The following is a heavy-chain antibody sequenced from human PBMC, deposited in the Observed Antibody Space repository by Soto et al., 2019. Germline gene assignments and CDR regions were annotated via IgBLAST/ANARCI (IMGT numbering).Heavy chain of an antibody. J-gene: IGHJ3*02. V-gene: IGHV1-58*01. CDR1: GFTFTSSA. Sequence: SVKVSCKASGFTFTSSAVQWVRQARGQRLEWIGWIVVGSGNTNYAQKFQERVTITRDVSTSTAYMELSSLRSEDTAVYYCAAGEVVLRFLEWSLAFDIWGQGTMVTVSS. CDR2: IVVGSGNT. CDR3: AAGEVVLRFLEWSLAFDI. D-gene: IGHD3-3*01.